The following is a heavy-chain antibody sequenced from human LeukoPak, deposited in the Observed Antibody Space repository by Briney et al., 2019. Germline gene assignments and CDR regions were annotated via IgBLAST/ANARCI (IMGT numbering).Heavy chain of an antibody. CDR1: GFTFSSYD. D-gene: IGHD4-17*01. V-gene: IGHV3-23*01. Sequence: AGSLRLSCAASGFTFSSYDMNWVRQAPGKGLEWVSVISGSGGSTYYADSVKGRFTISRDNSKNTLYLQMNSLRAEDTAAYYCAKEDGLGVFHYWGQGTLVTVSS. CDR2: ISGSGGST. CDR3: AKEDGLGVFHY. J-gene: IGHJ4*02.